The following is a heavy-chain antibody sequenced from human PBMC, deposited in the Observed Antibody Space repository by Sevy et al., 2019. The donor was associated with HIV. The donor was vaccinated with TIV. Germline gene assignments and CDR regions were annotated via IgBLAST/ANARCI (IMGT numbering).Heavy chain of an antibody. CDR1: GFTFNTYA. Sequence: WGSLRLSCAASGFTFNTYAMHWVRQPPGKGLEWVAVIWNDGSEKYYADSVEGRFTISRDNSKNMLYLQMNSLRAEETAVFFCARDPLYHYGSGTFYRFYYGMDVWGQGTTVTVSS. CDR3: ARDPLYHYGSGTFYRFYYGMDV. CDR2: IWNDGSEK. V-gene: IGHV3-33*01. J-gene: IGHJ6*02. D-gene: IGHD3-10*01.